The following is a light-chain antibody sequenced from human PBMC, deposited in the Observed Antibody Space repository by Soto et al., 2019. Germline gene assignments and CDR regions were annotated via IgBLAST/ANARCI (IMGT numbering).Light chain of an antibody. CDR1: SSNIGAGYD. CDR3: HSYDSSLGGFWV. V-gene: IGLV1-40*01. J-gene: IGLJ3*02. CDR2: GNS. Sequence: QSVLTQPPSVSGAPGQRVTISCTGSSSNIGAGYDVHWYQQLPGTAPKLLMYGNSNRPSGVPDRFSGSKSGTSAPLAITGLQAEDEADYYCHSYDSSLGGFWVFGGGTKLTVL.